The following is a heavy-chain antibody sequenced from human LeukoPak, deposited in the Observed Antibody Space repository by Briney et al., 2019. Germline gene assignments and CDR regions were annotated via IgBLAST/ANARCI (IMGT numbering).Heavy chain of an antibody. J-gene: IGHJ3*02. D-gene: IGHD2-2*01. Sequence: GGSLRLSCAASGFTFTTYAMSWVRQAPGKGLEWVSSVTTSGANTYYADSARGRFTIPRDNSKNTLYLQMNSLRAEDTAVYYCAKGGDIVVVPAAMQSGAFDIWGQGTMATVSS. CDR3: AKGGDIVVVPAAMQSGAFDI. CDR1: GFTFTTYA. CDR2: VTTSGANT. V-gene: IGHV3-23*01.